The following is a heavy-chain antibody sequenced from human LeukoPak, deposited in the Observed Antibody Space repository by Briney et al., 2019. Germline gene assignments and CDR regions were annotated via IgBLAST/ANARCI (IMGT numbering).Heavy chain of an antibody. CDR3: ARDQEHCSGTSCYPYWYDS. D-gene: IGHD2-2*01. CDR2: MFYSGNT. CDR1: GASITSYH. J-gene: IGHJ5*01. Sequence: TSETLSLTCTVSGASITSYHWSWIRQPAGKGLEWIGRMFYSGNTDYNPSLKSRLTMSIDTSKNQFSLKLSSVTAADTAVYFCARDQEHCSGTSCYPYWYDSWGQGTLVTVSS. V-gene: IGHV4-4*07.